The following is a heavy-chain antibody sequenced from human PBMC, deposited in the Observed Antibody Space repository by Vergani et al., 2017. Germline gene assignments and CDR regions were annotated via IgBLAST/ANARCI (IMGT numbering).Heavy chain of an antibody. D-gene: IGHD1-26*01. CDR3: ARVGGVVGTNDLYYFDY. CDR2: INPNNGGT. Sequence: QVQLVQSGAEVKKPGASVKVSCKASGYTFTGYYIHWVRQAPGQGLEWMGRINPNNGGTNYAQKFQGRVTTTRDMSITTASMELSSLTSDDTALYYCARVGGVVGTNDLYYFDYWGQGTLVTVSS. V-gene: IGHV1-2*06. CDR1: GYTFTGYY. J-gene: IGHJ4*02.